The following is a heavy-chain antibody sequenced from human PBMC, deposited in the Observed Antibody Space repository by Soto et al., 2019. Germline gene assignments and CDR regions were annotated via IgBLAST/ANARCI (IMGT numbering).Heavy chain of an antibody. CDR1: GFSFSSNW. CDR2: INQDGSEK. Sequence: PGGSLRLSCTASGFSFSSNWMSWVRQAPGKGPEWVANINQDGSEKYCADSVKGRFTISRDNAKNSLYLQMDSLRVEDTALYYCFRVAFGYCGRGTLVTVSS. V-gene: IGHV3-7*01. J-gene: IGHJ4*02. CDR3: FRVAFGY.